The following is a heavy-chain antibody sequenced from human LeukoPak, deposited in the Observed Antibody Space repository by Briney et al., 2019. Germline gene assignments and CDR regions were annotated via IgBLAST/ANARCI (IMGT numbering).Heavy chain of an antibody. V-gene: IGHV3-21*01. Sequence: PGGSLRLSCAASGFSFRTYTVNWIRQAPGKGPEWVSSISYNGIYTYYADSVKDRFTISRDNAKNSLYLQMHSLTVEDTAMYYCAKDLGDPGDAWGQGTMVIVSS. CDR1: GFSFRTYT. J-gene: IGHJ3*01. CDR3: AKDLGDPGDA. CDR2: ISYNGIYT. D-gene: IGHD2-21*02.